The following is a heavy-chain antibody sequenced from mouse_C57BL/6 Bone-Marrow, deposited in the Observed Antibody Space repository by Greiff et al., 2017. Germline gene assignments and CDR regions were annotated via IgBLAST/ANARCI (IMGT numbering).Heavy chain of an antibody. CDR1: GFTFSSYA. D-gene: IGHD1-1*01. J-gene: IGHJ1*03. V-gene: IGHV5-9-1*02. CDR3: TRVGRYYGRWYFDV. CDR2: ISSGGDYI. Sequence: EVQLQESGEGLVKPGGSLKLSCAASGFTFSSYAMSWVRQTPEKRLEWVAYISSGGDYIYYADTVKGRFTISRDNARNTLYLQMSSLKSEDTAMYYCTRVGRYYGRWYFDVWGTGTTVTVSS.